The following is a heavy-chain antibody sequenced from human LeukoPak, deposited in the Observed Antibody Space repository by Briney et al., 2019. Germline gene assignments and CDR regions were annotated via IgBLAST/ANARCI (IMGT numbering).Heavy chain of an antibody. CDR1: GYTFTYRY. J-gene: IGHJ3*02. D-gene: IGHD5-24*01. V-gene: IGHV1-45*02. CDR2: ITPFNGNT. CDR3: ARVEMATNAFDI. Sequence: ASVKVSCKASGYTFTYRYLHWVRQAPGQALEWMGWITPFNGNTNYAQKFQDRVTITRDRSMSTAYMELSSLRSEDTAVYYCARVEMATNAFDIWGQGTMVTVSS.